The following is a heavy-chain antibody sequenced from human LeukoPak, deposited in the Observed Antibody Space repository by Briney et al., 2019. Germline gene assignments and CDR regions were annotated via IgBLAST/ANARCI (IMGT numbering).Heavy chain of an antibody. J-gene: IGHJ4*02. Sequence: GASVKVSCKASGYTFTGYYMHWVRQAPGQGLEWMGWINPNSGGTNYAQKFQGRVTMTRDTSISTAYMELSRLRSDDTAVYYCARPRGNVEMATIPFDYWGQGILVTVSS. D-gene: IGHD5-24*01. CDR2: INPNSGGT. CDR1: GYTFTGYY. CDR3: ARPRGNVEMATIPFDY. V-gene: IGHV1-2*02.